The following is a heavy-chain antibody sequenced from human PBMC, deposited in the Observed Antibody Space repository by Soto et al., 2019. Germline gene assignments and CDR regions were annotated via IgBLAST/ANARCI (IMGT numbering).Heavy chain of an antibody. V-gene: IGHV3-23*01. J-gene: IGHJ4*02. D-gene: IGHD2-21*01. CDR1: GFTFSIYA. Sequence: QPGGSLRLSCAASGFTFSIYAMSWVRQAPGRGLEWVSAISSGDRTYYADSVKGRFTISRDNSKNTLYLQMNSLRAEDTAVYFCAKAPLHVVVGTTPHYWGQGTPVTVSS. CDR2: ISSGDRT. CDR3: AKAPLHVVVGTTPHY.